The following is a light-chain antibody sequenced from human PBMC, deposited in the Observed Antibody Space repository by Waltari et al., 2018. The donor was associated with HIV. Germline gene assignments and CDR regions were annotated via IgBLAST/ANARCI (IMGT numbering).Light chain of an antibody. V-gene: IGLV1-40*01. CDR2: GNT. J-gene: IGLJ2*01. Sequence: QSVLTQPPSLSGAPGQRVTLSCTGSTPPLGAPFDVHWYQQFPGKAPKLLIHGNTLRPSGVPDRFSASTSGSSASLAITGLHLEDEATYYCQSYDSSLSSWIFGGGTKLTVL. CDR3: QSYDSSLSSWI. CDR1: TPPLGAPFD.